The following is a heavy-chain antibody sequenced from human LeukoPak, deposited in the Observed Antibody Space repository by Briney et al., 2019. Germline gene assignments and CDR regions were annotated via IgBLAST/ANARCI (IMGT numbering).Heavy chain of an antibody. CDR3: ARHWVPIPRYYYYYYGMDV. CDR2: IHYSGST. J-gene: IGHJ6*02. V-gene: IGHV4-39*01. Sequence: PSETLSLTCTVSGGSISSNNYYWGWIRQPPGMGLEWIGSIHYSGSTYYKPSLKSRVTMSVDTSKNQFSLRLSSVTAADTAVYYCARHWVPIPRYYYYYYGMDVWGQGTTVTVSS. CDR1: GGSISSNNYY. D-gene: IGHD2-21*01.